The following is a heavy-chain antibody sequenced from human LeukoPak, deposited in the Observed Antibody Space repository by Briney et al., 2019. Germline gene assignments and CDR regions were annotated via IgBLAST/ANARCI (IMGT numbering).Heavy chain of an antibody. CDR1: GFTVSSNY. CDR3: ARDPGHYYDSRGFYHGMDV. D-gene: IGHD3-22*01. V-gene: IGHV3-53*01. CDR2: IYSGGST. J-gene: IGHJ6*02. Sequence: GGSLRLSCAASGFTVSSNYMSWVRQAPGKGLEWVSVIYSGGSTYYADSVKGRFTISRDNSKNTLYLQMNSLRAEDTAVYYCARDPGHYYDSRGFYHGMDVWGQGTTVTVSS.